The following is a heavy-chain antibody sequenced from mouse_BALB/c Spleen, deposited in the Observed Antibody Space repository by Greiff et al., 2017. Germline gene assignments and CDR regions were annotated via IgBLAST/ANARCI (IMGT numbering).Heavy chain of an antibody. Sequence: DVHLVESGGGLVQPGGSLKLSCAASGFTFSSYTMSWVRQTPEKRLEWVAYISNGGGSTYYPDTVKGRFTISRDNAKNTLYLQMSSLKSEDTAMYYCARHPPYYRYAMDYWGQGTSVTVSS. J-gene: IGHJ4*01. V-gene: IGHV5-12-2*01. CDR2: ISNGGGST. CDR1: GFTFSSYT. D-gene: IGHD2-14*01. CDR3: ARHPPYYRYAMDY.